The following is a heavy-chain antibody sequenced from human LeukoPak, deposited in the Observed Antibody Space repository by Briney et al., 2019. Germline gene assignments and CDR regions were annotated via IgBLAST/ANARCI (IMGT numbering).Heavy chain of an antibody. CDR2: ISDTGTNK. CDR1: GFTFSSYA. V-gene: IGHV3-30*04. CDR3: ALTVLGVGYFFDY. D-gene: IGHD2-21*02. Sequence: GGSLRLSCAASGFTFSSYALHWVRQAPGKGLEWVGVISDTGTNKYYADSVKGRFTISRDNSMDTLYLYMNSLSADDTAVYYCALTVLGVGYFFDYWGQGTLVTVS. J-gene: IGHJ4*02.